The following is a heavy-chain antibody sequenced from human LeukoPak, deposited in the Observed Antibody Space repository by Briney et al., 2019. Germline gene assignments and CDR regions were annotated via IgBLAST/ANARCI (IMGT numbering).Heavy chain of an antibody. J-gene: IGHJ4*02. D-gene: IGHD6-19*01. CDR3: AKESSGWTTNTFDY. CDR2: IYSGGST. V-gene: IGHV3-53*01. Sequence: GGSLRLSCAASGFTVSSNYMSWVRQAPGKGLEWVSLIYSGGSTYYADSVKGRFTISRDNSKNTLYLQMNSLRAEDTAVYYCAKESSGWTTNTFDYWGQGTLVTVSS. CDR1: GFTVSSNY.